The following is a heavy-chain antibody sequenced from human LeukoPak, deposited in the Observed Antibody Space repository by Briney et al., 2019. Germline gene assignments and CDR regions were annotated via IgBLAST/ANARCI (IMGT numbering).Heavy chain of an antibody. D-gene: IGHD2/OR15-2a*01. CDR3: ARGQVYAPLDY. V-gene: IGHV3-30-3*01. J-gene: IGHJ4*02. CDR2: ISYDGSNK. CDR1: GFTFSSYA. Sequence: PGGSLRLSCAASGFTFSSYAMHWVRQAPGKGLEWVAVISYDGSNKYYADSVKGRFTISRDNSKNTLYLQMNSLRAEDTAVYYCARGQVYAPLDYWGQGTLVTASS.